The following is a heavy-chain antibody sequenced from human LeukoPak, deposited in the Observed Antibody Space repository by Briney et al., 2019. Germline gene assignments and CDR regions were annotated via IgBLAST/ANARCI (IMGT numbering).Heavy chain of an antibody. V-gene: IGHV1-69*06. D-gene: IGHD2-15*01. CDR2: IIPIFGTA. CDR3: ARDSLRRGRRLGGYYYGMDV. Sequence: ASVKVSCKASGGTFSSYAISWVRQAPGQGLEWMGGIIPIFGTANYAQKFQGRVTITADKSTSTAYMELSSLRSEDTAVYYCARDSLRRGRRLGGYYYGMDVWAKGPRSPSPQ. CDR1: GGTFSSYA. J-gene: IGHJ6*04.